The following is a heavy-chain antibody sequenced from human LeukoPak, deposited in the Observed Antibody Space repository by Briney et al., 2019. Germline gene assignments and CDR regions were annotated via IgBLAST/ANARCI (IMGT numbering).Heavy chain of an antibody. V-gene: IGHV3-30*18. CDR2: ISYDGSNK. CDR3: AKGAGDYYGMDV. J-gene: IGHJ6*02. CDR1: GFAFSSYG. Sequence: GSLRLSCAASGFAFSSYGMHWVRQAPGKGLEWVAVISYDGSNKYYADSVKGRFTISRDNSKNTLYLQMNSLRAEDTAVYYCAKGAGDYYGMDVWGQGTTVTVSS.